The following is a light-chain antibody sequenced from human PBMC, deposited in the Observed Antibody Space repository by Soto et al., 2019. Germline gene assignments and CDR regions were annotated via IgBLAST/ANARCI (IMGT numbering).Light chain of an antibody. CDR1: QNVRSY. V-gene: IGKV3-11*01. Sequence: EIVLTQSPATLSLSPGERATLSCRASQNVRSYLAWYQQKPGQAPRLLIYDASNRATGVPARFSGSGSGTDFTLTISSLEPEDFAVYYCQQHTNWPLTFGGGTKVDIK. J-gene: IGKJ4*01. CDR3: QQHTNWPLT. CDR2: DAS.